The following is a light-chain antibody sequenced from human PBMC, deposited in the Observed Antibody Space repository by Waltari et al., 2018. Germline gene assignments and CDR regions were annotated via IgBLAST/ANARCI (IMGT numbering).Light chain of an antibody. Sequence: DIQMTQSPSSLSASIGDRVTITCRASQAISTYLSWFQQRPGEAPRLLIYAASIVQTGVPLRFSGSGSGTDFTLTIINVQPEDFATYFCQQSYSFLYTFGQGTKLDI. CDR3: QQSYSFLYT. V-gene: IGKV1-39*01. CDR1: QAISTY. J-gene: IGKJ2*01. CDR2: AAS.